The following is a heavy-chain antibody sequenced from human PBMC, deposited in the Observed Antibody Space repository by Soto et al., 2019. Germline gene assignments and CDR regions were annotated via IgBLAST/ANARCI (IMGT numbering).Heavy chain of an antibody. J-gene: IGHJ6*02. CDR1: GYTFTSYD. CDR2: MNPNSGNT. V-gene: IGHV1-8*01. Sequence: QVQLVQSGAEVKKPGASVKVSCKASGYTFTSYDINWVRQATGQGLEWMGWMNPNSGNTGYAQKLQGRVTMTRNTCISTAHMELSSLRSEDTAVYYCARVMSITIFGVVINYYYYGMDVWGQGTTVTVSS. D-gene: IGHD3-3*01. CDR3: ARVMSITIFGVVINYYYYGMDV.